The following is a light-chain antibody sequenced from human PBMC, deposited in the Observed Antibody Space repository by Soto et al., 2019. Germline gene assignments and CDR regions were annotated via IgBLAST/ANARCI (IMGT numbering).Light chain of an antibody. Sequence: QSVLTQPPSASGSPGQSVTISCTGTSSDVGGYNYVSWYQQHPGKGPKLKIYEVSKRPSGVPDRFSGSKSGNTASLTVSGLQAEDEADYYCSSYAGSNNLVFGGGTKLTVL. CDR3: SSYAGSNNLV. CDR1: SSDVGGYNY. V-gene: IGLV2-8*01. CDR2: EVS. J-gene: IGLJ2*01.